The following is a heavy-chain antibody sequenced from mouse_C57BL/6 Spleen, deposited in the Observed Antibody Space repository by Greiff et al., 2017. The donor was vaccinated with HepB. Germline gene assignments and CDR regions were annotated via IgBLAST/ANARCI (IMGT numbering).Heavy chain of an antibody. D-gene: IGHD2-4*01. CDR3: ARGGDYGDWFAY. CDR1: EYEFPSHD. V-gene: IGHV5-2*01. J-gene: IGHJ3*01. CDR2: INSDGGST. Sequence: EVQLQQSGGGLVQPGESLKLSCESNEYEFPSHDMSWVRKTPEKRLELVAAINSDGGSTYYPDTMERRFIISRDNTKKTLYLQMSSLRSEDTALYYCARGGDYGDWFAYWGQGTLVTVSA.